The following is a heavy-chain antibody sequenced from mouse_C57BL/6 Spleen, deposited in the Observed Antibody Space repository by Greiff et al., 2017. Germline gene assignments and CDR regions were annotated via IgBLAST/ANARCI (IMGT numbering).Heavy chain of an antibody. CDR1: GYTFTDYY. Sequence: VQLQQSGPELVKPGASVKISCKASGYTFTDYYMNWVKQSHGKSLEWIGDINPNNGGTSYNQKFKGKATLTVDKSSSTAYMELRSLTSEDSAVYYCARYGYYGYFDYWGQGTTLTVSS. CDR3: ARYGYYGYFDY. CDR2: INPNNGGT. V-gene: IGHV1-26*01. J-gene: IGHJ2*01. D-gene: IGHD2-3*01.